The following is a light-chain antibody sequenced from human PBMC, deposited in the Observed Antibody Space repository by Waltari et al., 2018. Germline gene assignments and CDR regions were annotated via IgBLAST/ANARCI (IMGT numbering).Light chain of an antibody. Sequence: QSALTQPPSASGSPGQSVTISCTGTSSDVGGYNYVSWYQQHPGKAPKLMIYDVSKRPSGVPGRFSCSKSGNTASLTVSGLQAEDEADYYCNSYAGSNNFPFVLGTGTKVTVL. V-gene: IGLV2-8*01. J-gene: IGLJ1*01. CDR3: NSYAGSNNFPFV. CDR2: DVS. CDR1: SSDVGGYNY.